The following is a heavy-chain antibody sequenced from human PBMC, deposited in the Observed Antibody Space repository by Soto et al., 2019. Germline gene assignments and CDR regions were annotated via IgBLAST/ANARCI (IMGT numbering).Heavy chain of an antibody. J-gene: IGHJ4*02. D-gene: IGHD5-12*01. CDR3: ARAIVAKIQPFDY. CDR2: IWYDGSNK. V-gene: IGHV3-33*01. Sequence: QVQLVESGGGVVQPGRSLRLSCAASGFTFSSYGMHWVRQAPGKGLEWVAVIWYDGSNKYYADSVKGRFTISRDNSKNTLYLQMNSRGAEDTAVYYCARAIVAKIQPFDYWGQGTLVTVSS. CDR1: GFTFSSYG.